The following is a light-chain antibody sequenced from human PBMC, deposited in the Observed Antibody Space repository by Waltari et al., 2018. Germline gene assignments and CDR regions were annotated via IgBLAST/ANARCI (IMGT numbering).Light chain of an antibody. J-gene: IGLJ1*01. V-gene: IGLV3-21*03. Sequence: SYVLTQPPSVSVAPGTTASITCGGNNLGSKSLHWYQQKPGQAPVLVIFHNGDRPSGIPERFSGSNSGDTATLTITRVEAGDEADYYCQVWDSDTDHFVFGTGTKINVL. CDR3: QVWDSDTDHFV. CDR1: NLGSKS. CDR2: HNG.